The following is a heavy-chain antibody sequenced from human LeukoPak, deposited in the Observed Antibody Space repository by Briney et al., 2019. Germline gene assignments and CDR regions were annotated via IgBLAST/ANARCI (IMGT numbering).Heavy chain of an antibody. Sequence: SETLSLTCTVSGGSISSSSYYWGWIRQPPGKGLEWIGRIYYSGSTYYNPSLKSRVTISVDTSKNQFALRLSCVTAADTAVYYCARPRDPGNCCRPWGQGTLVTVSS. CDR1: GGSISSSSYY. CDR3: ARPRDPGNCCRP. CDR2: IYYSGST. D-gene: IGHD1-1*01. J-gene: IGHJ5*02. V-gene: IGHV4-39*01.